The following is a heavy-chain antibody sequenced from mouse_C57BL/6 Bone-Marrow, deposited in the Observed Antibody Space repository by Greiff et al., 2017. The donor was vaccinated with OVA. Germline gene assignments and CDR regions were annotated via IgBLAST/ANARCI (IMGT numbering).Heavy chain of an antibody. CDR3: ARGCTSPVAY. CDR1: GYSFTGYY. D-gene: IGHD2-14*01. J-gene: IGHJ3*01. Sequence: VQLQQSGPELVKPGASVKISCKASGYSFTGYYMNWVKQSPEKSLEWIGEINPSTGGTTYNQKFKAKATLTVDKSSSTAYMQLKSLTSEDSAVYYCARGCTSPVAYWGQGNLVTVSA. CDR2: INPSTGGT. V-gene: IGHV1-42*01.